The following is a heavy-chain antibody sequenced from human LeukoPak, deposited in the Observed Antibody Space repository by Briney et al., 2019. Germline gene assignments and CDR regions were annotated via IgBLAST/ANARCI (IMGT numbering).Heavy chain of an antibody. J-gene: IGHJ4*02. Sequence: PSETLSLTCTVSGGSISSYYWSWIRQPPGKGLEWIGYIYYSGSTNYNPSLKSRVTISVDTSKNQFSLKLSSVTAADTAVYYCATFIRGEPIDYWGQGTLVTVSS. V-gene: IGHV4-59*01. CDR1: GGSISSYY. CDR3: ATFIRGEPIDY. CDR2: IYYSGST. D-gene: IGHD1-26*01.